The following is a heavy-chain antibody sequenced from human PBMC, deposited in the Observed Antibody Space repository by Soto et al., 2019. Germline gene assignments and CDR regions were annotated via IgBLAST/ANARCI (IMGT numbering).Heavy chain of an antibody. D-gene: IGHD6-25*01. CDR3: TRPGSVDY. Sequence: GESLKISCKASGDSFTTSWIGWVRQMPGKGLEWMGIIFPGDSDTRYSPSFQGQVTISVDKSISTVYLQWSSLKASDTAMYYCTRPGSVDYWGQGTLVTVSS. V-gene: IGHV5-51*01. CDR2: IFPGDSDT. J-gene: IGHJ4*02. CDR1: GDSFTTSW.